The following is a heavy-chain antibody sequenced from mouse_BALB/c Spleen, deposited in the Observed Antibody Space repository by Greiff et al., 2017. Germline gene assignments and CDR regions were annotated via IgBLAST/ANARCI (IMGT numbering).Heavy chain of an antibody. V-gene: IGHV14-3*02. Sequence: VQLKQSGAELVKPGASVKLSCTASGFNIKDTYMHWVKQRPEQGLEWIGRIDPANGNTKYDPKFQGKATITADTSSNTAYLQLSSLTSEDTAVYYCARGLTFHYYAMDYWGQGTSVTVSS. CDR1: GFNIKDTY. J-gene: IGHJ4*01. CDR3: ARGLTFHYYAMDY. D-gene: IGHD4-1*01. CDR2: IDPANGNT.